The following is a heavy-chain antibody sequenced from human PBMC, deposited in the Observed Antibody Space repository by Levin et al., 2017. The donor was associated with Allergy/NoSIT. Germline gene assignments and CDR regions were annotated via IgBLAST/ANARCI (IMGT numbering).Heavy chain of an antibody. D-gene: IGHD3-10*01. J-gene: IGHJ4*02. CDR2: VDGHGTRI. CDR3: VRDLEGYRGVIRFDF. Sequence: PGGSLRLSCAVSGFSFSAYSMNWVRQAPGKGLEWLAYVDGHGTRIFYADSAKGRFTISRDNAPNSLYLQMNSLRAEDSGTYYCVRDLEGYRGVIRFDFWGQGTLVTVSS. CDR1: GFSFSAYS. V-gene: IGHV3-48*01.